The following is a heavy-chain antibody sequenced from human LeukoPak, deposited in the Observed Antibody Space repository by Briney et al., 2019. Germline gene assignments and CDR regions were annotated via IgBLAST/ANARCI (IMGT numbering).Heavy chain of an antibody. CDR3: ARNTETTIPLPYYFDY. J-gene: IGHJ4*02. CDR1: GYTFTSYA. V-gene: IGHV1-3*04. Sequence: ASVKVSCKASGYTFTSYAMHWVRQAPGQRLECMGWINTGNGNTKYSQKFQGRVTITRDTSASTAYMDLSSLRSEDTAVYYCARNTETTIPLPYYFDYWGQGTLVTVSS. CDR2: INTGNGNT. D-gene: IGHD4-17*01.